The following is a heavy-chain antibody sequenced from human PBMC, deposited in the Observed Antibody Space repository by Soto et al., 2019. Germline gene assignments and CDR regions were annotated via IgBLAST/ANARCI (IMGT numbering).Heavy chain of an antibody. Sequence: SVKVSCKASGGTFSSYAISWVRQAPGQGLEWMGGIIPIFGTANYAQKFQGRVTITADESTSTAYMELSSLRSEDTAVYYCARTYSYGYSVNWFDPWGQGTLVTVSS. J-gene: IGHJ5*02. D-gene: IGHD5-18*01. CDR2: IIPIFGTA. CDR1: GGTFSSYA. V-gene: IGHV1-69*13. CDR3: ARTYSYGYSVNWFDP.